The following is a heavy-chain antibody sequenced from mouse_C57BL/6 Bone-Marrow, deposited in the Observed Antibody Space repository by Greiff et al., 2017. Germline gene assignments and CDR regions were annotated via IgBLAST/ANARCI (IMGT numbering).Heavy chain of an antibody. CDR1: GYTFTSYW. D-gene: IGHD6-1*01. V-gene: IGHV1-64*01. J-gene: IGHJ2*01. CDR2: IHPNSGST. Sequence: QVQLQQPGAELVKPGASVKLSCKASGYTFTSYWMHWVKQRPGQGLEWIGMIHPNSGSTNYNEQLKSKATLTVDKSSSTAYMQLSSLTSEDSAVYYFGLASRFAYWGQGTTLTVSS. CDR3: GLASRFAY.